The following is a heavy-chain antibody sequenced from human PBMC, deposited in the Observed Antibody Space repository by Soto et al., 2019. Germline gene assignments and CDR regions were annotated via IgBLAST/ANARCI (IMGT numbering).Heavy chain of an antibody. CDR2: ISAYNGNT. CDR3: AYYYDSSGYPLGAFDI. J-gene: IGHJ3*02. Sequence: ASVKVSCKASGYTFTSYGISWVRQAPGQGFEWMGWISAYNGNTNYAQKLQGRVTMTTDTSTSTAYMGLRSLRSDDTAVYYCAYYYDSSGYPLGAFDIWGQGTMVTVSS. D-gene: IGHD3-22*01. V-gene: IGHV1-18*01. CDR1: GYTFTSYG.